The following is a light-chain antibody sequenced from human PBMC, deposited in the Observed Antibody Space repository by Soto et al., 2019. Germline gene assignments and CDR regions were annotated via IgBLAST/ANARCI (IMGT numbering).Light chain of an antibody. V-gene: IGKV3-11*01. J-gene: IGKJ5*01. CDR1: KSVSSY. CDR3: QQRSNWPPIT. Sequence: DIVLTQSPATLSLSPGERATLSCRSRKSVSSYLAWYQQKPGQAPSLLIYDASNRATGIPARFSGSGSGTDFTLTISSLEPEDFAVYYCQQRSNWPPITFVQGTRPEIK. CDR2: DAS.